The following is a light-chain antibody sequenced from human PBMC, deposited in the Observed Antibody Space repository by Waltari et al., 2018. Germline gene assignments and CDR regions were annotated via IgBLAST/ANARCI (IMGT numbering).Light chain of an antibody. V-gene: IGKV3-15*01. J-gene: IGKJ1*01. CDR1: ESVRSN. CDR2: GAS. CDR3: QQYNNWQT. Sequence: EIVMTQSPATLSVSPGERATLSCRASESVRSNLAWYQQKPGQAPRLLIYGASTRATGIPARFSGSGSGTEFTLTISSLQSEDSAVYYCQQYNNWQTFGQGTKVEIK.